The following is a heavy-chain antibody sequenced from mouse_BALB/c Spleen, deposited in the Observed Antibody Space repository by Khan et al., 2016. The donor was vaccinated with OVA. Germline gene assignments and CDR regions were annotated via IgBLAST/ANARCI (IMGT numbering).Heavy chain of an antibody. CDR1: GYTFTTYW. Sequence: QVQLQQSGAERAKPGASVKMSCKASGYTFTTYWMHWVKQRPGQGLGWIGYINPTSGYTDYNEKFKDRATLSADKSSSTAYMQLSSLTSEDSAVYYCTSDRIDYWGQGTTLTVSS. J-gene: IGHJ2*01. CDR3: TSDRIDY. V-gene: IGHV1-7*01. CDR2: INPTSGYT.